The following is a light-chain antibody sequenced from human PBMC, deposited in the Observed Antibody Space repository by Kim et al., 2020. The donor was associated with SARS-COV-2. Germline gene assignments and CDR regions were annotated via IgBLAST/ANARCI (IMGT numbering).Light chain of an antibody. CDR2: GAS. J-gene: IGKJ2*01. V-gene: IGKV3-20*01. Sequence: SPGERATLSCRASQSVSSSYLAWYQPKPGQAPRLLIYGASSRATCIPDRFSGSGSGTDFTLTISRLEPEGFAVYYCQQYGSSPPYTFGQGTKLEI. CDR3: QQYGSSPPYT. CDR1: QSVSSSY.